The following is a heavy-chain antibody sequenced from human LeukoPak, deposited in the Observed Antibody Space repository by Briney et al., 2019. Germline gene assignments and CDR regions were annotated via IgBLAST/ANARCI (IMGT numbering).Heavy chain of an antibody. V-gene: IGHV4-31*03. Sequence: SQTLSLTCTVSGGSISSGGYYWSWIRQHPGKGLEWIGYIYDSGSTYYNPSLKSRITMSVDTSKNQFSLKLSSVTAADTAVYYCAKDFRGGYCSGGSCYSRFDYWGQGTMVTVSS. CDR2: IYDSGST. CDR3: AKDFRGGYCSGGSCYSRFDY. CDR1: GGSISSGGYY. J-gene: IGHJ4*02. D-gene: IGHD2-15*01.